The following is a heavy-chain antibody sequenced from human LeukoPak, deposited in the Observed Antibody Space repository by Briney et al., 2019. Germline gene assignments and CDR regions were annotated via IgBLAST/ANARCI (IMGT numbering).Heavy chain of an antibody. CDR3: AKGGGGVLAS. D-gene: IGHD3-16*01. CDR2: ISSNGAET. CDR1: GFTFSSYA. V-gene: IGHV3-23*01. Sequence: GGSLRLSCAASGFTFSSYAMSWVRQAPGKGLEWVSEISSNGAETYYAESVKGRFTISRDNSKNTLYLQMNSLRAEDTAVYYCAKGGGGVLASWGQGTLVTVSS. J-gene: IGHJ4*02.